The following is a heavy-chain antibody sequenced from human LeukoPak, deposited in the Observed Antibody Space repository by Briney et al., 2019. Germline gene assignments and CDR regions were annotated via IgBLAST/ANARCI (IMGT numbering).Heavy chain of an antibody. Sequence: GGSLRLSCAASGFTFSGSAMHWVRQASGKGLEWVGRIRSKANSYATAYAASVKGRFTISRDGSKNTAYLQMNSLKTEDTVVYYCTGGYSYGGWYFDYWGQGTLVTVSS. D-gene: IGHD5-18*01. CDR2: IRSKANSYAT. V-gene: IGHV3-73*01. CDR3: TGGYSYGGWYFDY. CDR1: GFTFSGSA. J-gene: IGHJ4*02.